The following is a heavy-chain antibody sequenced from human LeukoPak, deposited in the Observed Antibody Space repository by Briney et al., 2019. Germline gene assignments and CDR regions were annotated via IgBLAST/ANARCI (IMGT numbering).Heavy chain of an antibody. D-gene: IGHD5-18*01. CDR2: ISGSGGST. CDR1: GFTFSDYY. CDR3: AKYTGIQLRFDAFDI. V-gene: IGHV3-23*01. Sequence: GGSLRLSCAASGFTFSDYYMSWVRQAPGKGLEWVSAISGSGGSTYYADSVKGRFTISRDNSKNTLYLQMNSLRAEDTAVYYCAKYTGIQLRFDAFDIWGQGTMVTVSS. J-gene: IGHJ3*02.